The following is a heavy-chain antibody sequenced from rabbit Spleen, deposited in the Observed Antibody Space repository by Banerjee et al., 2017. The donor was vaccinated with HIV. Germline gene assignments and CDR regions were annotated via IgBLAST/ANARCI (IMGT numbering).Heavy chain of an antibody. D-gene: IGHD3-1*01. CDR1: GFSFSSSQY. CDR2: IYGGISGST. V-gene: IGHV1S45*01. J-gene: IGHJ3*01. CDR3: ARGDGMGRLNV. Sequence: QEQLEESGGDLVKPEGSLTLTCTASGFSFSSSQYMCWVRQAPGKGLEWIGTIYGGISGSTYYANWAKGRFIISKTSSTTVTLQVTSLTVADTATYFCARGDGMGRLNVWGQGTLVTVS.